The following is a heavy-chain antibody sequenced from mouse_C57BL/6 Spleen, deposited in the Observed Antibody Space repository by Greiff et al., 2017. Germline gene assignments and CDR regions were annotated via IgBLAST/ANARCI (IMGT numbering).Heavy chain of an antibody. V-gene: IGHV1-9*01. CDR1: GYTFTGYW. Sequence: QVQLQESGAELMKPGASVKLSCKATGYTFTGYWIEWVKQRPGHGLEWIGEILPGNGSTNYNEKFKGKATFTAATSSNTAYMQLSSLTTDDSAIYYGARLYNGTPYAMDYWGQGTSVTGSS. D-gene: IGHD2-1*01. CDR2: ILPGNGST. CDR3: ARLYNGTPYAMDY. J-gene: IGHJ4*01.